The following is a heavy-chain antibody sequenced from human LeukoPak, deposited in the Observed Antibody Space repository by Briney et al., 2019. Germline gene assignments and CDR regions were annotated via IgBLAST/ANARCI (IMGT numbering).Heavy chain of an antibody. J-gene: IGHJ4*02. V-gene: IGHV4-34*01. CDR3: ARSVYVGFDY. D-gene: IGHD5/OR15-5a*01. CDR2: INHSGST. Sequence: PSETLSLTCAVYGGSFSGYYWSWIRQPPGKGLEWIGEINHSGSTNYNPSLKSRVTISVDTSKNQFSLKLSSVTAADTAVYYCARSVYVGFDYWGQGTLVTVSS. CDR1: GGSFSGYY.